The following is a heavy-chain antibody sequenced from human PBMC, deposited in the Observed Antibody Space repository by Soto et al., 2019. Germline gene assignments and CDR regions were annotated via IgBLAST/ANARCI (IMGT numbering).Heavy chain of an antibody. CDR1: EFAFLSND. V-gene: IGHV3-23*01. D-gene: IGHD3-10*01. CDR2: ISSSGAFT. CDR3: VKHQVSLVRGISPFDY. Sequence: GGCLRLSCAVSEFAFLSNDMTWVRQAPGKGLEWVSTISSSGAFTYHADSVRGRLTISRDNSKNTVYLQMNSLRAEDTAVYYCVKHQVSLVRGISPFDYWGQGALVTVSS. J-gene: IGHJ4*02.